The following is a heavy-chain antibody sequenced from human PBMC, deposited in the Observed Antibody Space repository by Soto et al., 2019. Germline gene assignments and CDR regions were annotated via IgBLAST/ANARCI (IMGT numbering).Heavy chain of an antibody. CDR1: GVTFSIYG. Sequence: ICCASSGVTFSIYGMPGVRHAPGKGLEWVAVISYDGSNKYYADSVKGRFTISRDNSKNTLYLQMNSLRAEDTAVYYCAKLSGSYPWGQATLVTVS. D-gene: IGHD1-26*01. CDR3: AKLSGSYP. J-gene: IGHJ4*02. V-gene: IGHV3-30*18. CDR2: ISYDGSNK.